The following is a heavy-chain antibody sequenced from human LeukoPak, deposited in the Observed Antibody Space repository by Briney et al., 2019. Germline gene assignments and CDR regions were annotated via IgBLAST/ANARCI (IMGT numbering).Heavy chain of an antibody. V-gene: IGHV3-30-3*01. CDR2: ISYDGSNK. Sequence: GGSLRLSCAASGFTFSSYAMHWVRQAPGKGLEWVAVISYDGSNKYYADSVKGRFTISRDNSKNTLYLQMNSLRAEDTAVYYCARDPKSGHFWSGYYTGAFDIWGQGIMVTVSS. CDR1: GFTFSSYA. D-gene: IGHD3-3*02. CDR3: ARDPKSGHFWSGYYTGAFDI. J-gene: IGHJ3*02.